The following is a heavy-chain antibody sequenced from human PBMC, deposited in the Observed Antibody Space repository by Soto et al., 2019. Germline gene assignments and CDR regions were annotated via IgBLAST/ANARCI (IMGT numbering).Heavy chain of an antibody. Sequence: LRLSCAVSGFTFSRYGMLWVRQAPGKGLEWLAVISYDGGEKNYLDAVKGRFTISRDNSKNTLYLQMNSLRPDDTALYYCAKGGGAENGWFLDHWGQGTPVTVSS. J-gene: IGHJ4*02. D-gene: IGHD6-19*01. V-gene: IGHV3-30*18. CDR1: GFTFSRYG. CDR3: AKGGGAENGWFLDH. CDR2: ISYDGGEK.